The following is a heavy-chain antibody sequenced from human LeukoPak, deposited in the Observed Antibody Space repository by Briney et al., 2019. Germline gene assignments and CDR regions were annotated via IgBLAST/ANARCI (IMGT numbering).Heavy chain of an antibody. CDR2: IYSGCTT. CDR3: AKGGGSGV. CDR1: GFTFSSNY. V-gene: IGHV3-66*01. J-gene: IGHJ6*02. D-gene: IGHD3-10*01. Sequence: GGSLRLSCAASGFTFSSNYMNWVRQAPGKGLEWLSIIYSGCTTYYADSVKGRFTISRDNSKNTLYLQMNSLRAEDTAVYYCAKGGGSGVWGQGTTVTVSS.